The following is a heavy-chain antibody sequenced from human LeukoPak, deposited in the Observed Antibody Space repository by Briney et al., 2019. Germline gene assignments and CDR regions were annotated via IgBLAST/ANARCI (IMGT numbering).Heavy chain of an antibody. Sequence: SETLSLTCTVSGGSISSYYWSWIRQPAGKGLEWIGRIYTSGSTNYNPSLKSRVTMSVDTSKNQFSLKLSSVTAADTAVYYCARVLYCSSTSCSSYYYYYYMDVWGKGTTVTVSS. CDR2: IYTSGST. CDR3: ARVLYCSSTSCSSYYYYYYMDV. J-gene: IGHJ6*03. D-gene: IGHD2-2*01. CDR1: GGSISSYY. V-gene: IGHV4-4*07.